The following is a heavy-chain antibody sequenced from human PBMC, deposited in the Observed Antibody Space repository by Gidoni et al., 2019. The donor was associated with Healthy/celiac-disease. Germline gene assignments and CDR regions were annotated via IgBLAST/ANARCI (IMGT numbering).Heavy chain of an antibody. J-gene: IGHJ5*02. V-gene: IGHV1-3*01. Sequence: QVQLVQSGAEVKKPGASVKVSCKASGYTFTSYAMHWVRQAPGQRLEWMGWINAGNGNTKYSQKFQGRVTITRDTSASTAYMELSSLRSEDTAVYYCARADLGYPPGWLVRGNWFDPWGQGTLVTVSS. CDR2: INAGNGNT. CDR3: ARADLGYPPGWLVRGNWFDP. CDR1: GYTFTSYA. D-gene: IGHD6-19*01.